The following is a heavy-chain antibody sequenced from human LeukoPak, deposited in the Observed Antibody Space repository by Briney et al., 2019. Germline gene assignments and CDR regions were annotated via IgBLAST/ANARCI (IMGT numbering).Heavy chain of an antibody. Sequence: PGGSLRLSCAASGFTFSSYEMNWVRQAPGKGLEWVSYISSSGSTIYYADSVKGRFTISRDNAKNSLYPQMNSLRAEDTAVYYCARDADIVVVPAAMSDYWGQGTLVTVSS. V-gene: IGHV3-48*03. CDR3: ARDADIVVVPAAMSDY. CDR2: ISSSGSTI. J-gene: IGHJ4*02. CDR1: GFTFSSYE. D-gene: IGHD2-2*01.